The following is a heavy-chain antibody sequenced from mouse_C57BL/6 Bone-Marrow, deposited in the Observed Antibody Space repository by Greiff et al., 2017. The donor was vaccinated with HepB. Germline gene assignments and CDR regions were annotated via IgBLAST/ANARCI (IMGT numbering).Heavy chain of an antibody. CDR2: ILPGSGST. D-gene: IGHD2-4*01. CDR3: ARGYDYGGEVWFAY. CDR1: GYTFTGYW. V-gene: IGHV1-9*01. J-gene: IGHJ3*01. Sequence: QVQLQQSGAELMKPGASVKLSCKATGYTFTGYWIEWVKQRPGHGLEWIGEILPGSGSTTYNEKFKGKATFTADTSSNTAYMQLSSLTTEDAAIYYCARGYDYGGEVWFAYWGQGTLVTVSA.